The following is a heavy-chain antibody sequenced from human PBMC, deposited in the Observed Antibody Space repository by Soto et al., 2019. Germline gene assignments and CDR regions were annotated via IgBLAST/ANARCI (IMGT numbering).Heavy chain of an antibody. CDR3: AKDHPYCSSTSCPSPLDAFDI. CDR1: GFTFXSYA. Sequence: GGSLRLSCAASGFTFXSYAMSGVRQAPGKGLEWVSAISGSGGSTYYADSVKGRFTISRDNSKNTLYLQMNSLRAEDTAVYYCAKDHPYCSSTSCPSPLDAFDIWGQGTMVTVSS. D-gene: IGHD2-2*01. CDR2: ISGSGGST. J-gene: IGHJ3*02. V-gene: IGHV3-23*01.